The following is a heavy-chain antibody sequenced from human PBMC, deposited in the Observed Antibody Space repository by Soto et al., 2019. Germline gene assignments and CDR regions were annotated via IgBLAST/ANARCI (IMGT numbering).Heavy chain of an antibody. CDR2: ISYDGSTK. CDR3: ARSVQQLAPFDS. V-gene: IGHV3-30-3*01. CDR1: GFTFSTYA. J-gene: IGHJ4*02. Sequence: GGSLRLSCAASGFTFSTYALHWVRQAPGKGLEWVALISYDGSTKYNAHSVKGRFTISRDTSTLYLQMNSLRAEDTAVYFCARSVQQLAPFDSWGQGTLVTVSS. D-gene: IGHD6-13*01.